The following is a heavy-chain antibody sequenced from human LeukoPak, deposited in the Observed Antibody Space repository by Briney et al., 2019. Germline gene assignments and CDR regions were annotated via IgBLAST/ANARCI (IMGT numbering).Heavy chain of an antibody. CDR2: ISNSSSYK. CDR3: ARDLAGNYGI. V-gene: IGHV3-21*01. Sequence: AGSLSLSCAAYGFTFSSYCLNWVRQAPGKGLEWVSSISNSSSYKYYVDSVKGRFTISRDNAKNSLYLQMNSLRAEDTSVYYFARDLAGNYGIWGQGTMVTVSS. CDR1: GFTFSSYC. J-gene: IGHJ3*02. D-gene: IGHD3-16*01.